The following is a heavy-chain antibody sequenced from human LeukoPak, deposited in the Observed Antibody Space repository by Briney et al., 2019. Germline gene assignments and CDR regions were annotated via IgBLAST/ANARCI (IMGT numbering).Heavy chain of an antibody. CDR3: ASWIAVAGKGDY. D-gene: IGHD6-19*01. CDR1: GFTFSSYS. J-gene: IGHJ4*02. Sequence: PGGSLRLSCAASGFTFSSYSMNWVRQAPGKGPEWVSSISSSSSYIYYADSVKGRFTISRDNAKNSLYLQMNSLRAEDTAAYYCASWIAVAGKGDYWGQGTLATVSS. V-gene: IGHV3-21*01. CDR2: ISSSSSYI.